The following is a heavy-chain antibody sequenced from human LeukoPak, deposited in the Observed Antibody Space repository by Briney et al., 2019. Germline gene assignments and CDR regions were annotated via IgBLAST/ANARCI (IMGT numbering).Heavy chain of an antibody. V-gene: IGHV1-18*04. CDR2: ISPYNGNT. Sequence: GASVKLSCTASGYTFTSYGLSWVRQAPGQGLDWMGWISPYNGNTKYAQPLQSRGTMTTDTSTSTAYTELRSLRSDDTTVYYCSKGVRRLISDAASDRWGQGTLVTVSS. J-gene: IGHJ5*02. D-gene: IGHD3-3*01. CDR3: SKGVRRLISDAASDR. CDR1: GYTFTSYG.